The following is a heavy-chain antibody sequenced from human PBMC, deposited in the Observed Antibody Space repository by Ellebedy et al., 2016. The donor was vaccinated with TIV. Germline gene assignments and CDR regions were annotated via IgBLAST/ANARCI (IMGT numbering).Heavy chain of an antibody. J-gene: IGHJ6*02. CDR3: ATSGPPGYCSSISCYNYFYGMDV. CDR2: FDPEDGEA. D-gene: IGHD2-2*01. CDR1: GYTLSELS. V-gene: IGHV1-24*01. Sequence: AASVKVSCKVSGYTLSELSMHWVRQPPGKGLEWMGGFDPEDGEAIYAQKFQGRVNMTEDTSTDTAYMELSSLSSEDTAVYYCATSGPPGYCSSISCYNYFYGMDVWGQGTTVTVSS.